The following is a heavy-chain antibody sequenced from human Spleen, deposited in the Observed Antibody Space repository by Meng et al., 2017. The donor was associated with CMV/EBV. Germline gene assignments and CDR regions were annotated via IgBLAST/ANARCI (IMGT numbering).Heavy chain of an antibody. V-gene: IGHV3-7*03. J-gene: IGHJ6*02. CDR2: IKQDGSEK. CDR3: AKDIERGAAAPRGMDV. Sequence: GGSLRLSCAASGFTFSSYWMSWVRQAPGKGLEWVANIKQDGSEKYYVDSVKGRFTISRDNAKNSLYLQMNSLRAEDMALYYCAKDIERGAAAPRGMDVWGQGTTVTVSS. D-gene: IGHD2-2*01. CDR1: GFTFSSYW.